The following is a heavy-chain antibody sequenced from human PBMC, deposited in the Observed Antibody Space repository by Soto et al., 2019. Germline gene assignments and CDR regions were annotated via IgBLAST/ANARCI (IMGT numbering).Heavy chain of an antibody. V-gene: IGHV1-18*01. CDR1: GYPFTSYG. J-gene: IGHJ4*02. CDR3: AREPNYFDY. CDR2: ISAYNGNT. Sequence: QVQLVQSGAEVKKPGASVKVSCKASGYPFTSYGIIWVRQAPGQGLAGMGWISAYNGNTKYAQKLQGRVTMTTDTSTGTAYMELRSLRSDDTAVYSCAREPNYFDYWGQGTLVTVSS.